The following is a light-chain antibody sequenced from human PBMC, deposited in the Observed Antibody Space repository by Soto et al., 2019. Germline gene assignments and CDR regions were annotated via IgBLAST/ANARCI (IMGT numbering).Light chain of an antibody. CDR1: QSVSNNY. CDR3: QQYGSSGT. CDR2: GAS. V-gene: IGKV3-20*01. Sequence: EMVLTQSPGTLSLSSGDRATLSFKASQSVSNNYLAWYQQKPGQTPRLLIFGASNRATGIPDRFSGSGSGTDFTLTISRLEPEDFAVYYCQQYGSSGTFGQGTKVDIK. J-gene: IGKJ1*01.